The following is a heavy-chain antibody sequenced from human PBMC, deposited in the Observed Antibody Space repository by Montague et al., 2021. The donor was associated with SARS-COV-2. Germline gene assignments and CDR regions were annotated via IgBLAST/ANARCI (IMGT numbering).Heavy chain of an antibody. D-gene: IGHD5-18*01. J-gene: IGHJ4*02. CDR2: INHSGST. CDR1: GGSFSGYY. V-gene: IGHV4-34*01. CDR3: ARGGGYSYGGIDY. Sequence: SETLSLTCAVYGGSFSGYYWSWIRQPPGKGLEWIGEINHSGSTNXNPSLKSRVTISVDTSKNQFSLKLSSVTAADTVVYYCARGGGYSYGGIDYWGQGTLVTVSS.